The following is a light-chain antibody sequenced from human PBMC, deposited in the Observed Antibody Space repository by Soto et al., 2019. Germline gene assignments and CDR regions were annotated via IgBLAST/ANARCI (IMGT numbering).Light chain of an antibody. CDR2: GNS. CDR3: HSYDSSLSGSV. CDR1: SSNIGAGYD. V-gene: IGLV1-40*01. Sequence: QSVLTQPPSVSGSPGQRVTISCTGSSSNIGAGYDVHWYQQLPGTAPKLLIYGNSNRPSGVPDRFSGSKSGTTASLAITGVQHEDEDDYYCHSYDSSLSGSVFGGGTKLTVL. J-gene: IGLJ3*02.